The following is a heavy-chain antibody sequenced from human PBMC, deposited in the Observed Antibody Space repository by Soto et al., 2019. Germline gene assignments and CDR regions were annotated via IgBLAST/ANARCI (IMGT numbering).Heavy chain of an antibody. CDR3: ARGLAGDLQTAFDY. J-gene: IGHJ4*02. CDR2: IIPILGIA. CDR1: GGTFSSYT. V-gene: IGHV1-69*02. Sequence: QVQLVQSGAAVKKPGSSVKVSCKASGGTFSSYTISWVRQAPGQGLEWMGRIIPILGIANYAQKLQGRVTITADKSTSTAYMELSSLRSEDTAVYYCARGLAGDLQTAFDYWGQGTMVTVSS.